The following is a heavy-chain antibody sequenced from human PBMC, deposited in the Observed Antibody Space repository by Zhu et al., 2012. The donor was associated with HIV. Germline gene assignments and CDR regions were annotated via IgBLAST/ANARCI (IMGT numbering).Heavy chain of an antibody. CDR2: INHSGTA. J-gene: IGHJ4*01. CDR3: ARRGSRGHSNGLVFDY. V-gene: IGHV4-34*02. D-gene: IGHD3-16*01. CDR1: GESFIGYY. Sequence: QVQLRQWGTGLLKPSETLSLTCAIYGESFIGYYWTWFRQSPDKGLEWIGEINHSGTANYSPSLKTRVTMSVDTSKNQFSLKLDSVTAAGTALYYCARRGSRGHSNGLVFDYWGHGNLVTVSS.